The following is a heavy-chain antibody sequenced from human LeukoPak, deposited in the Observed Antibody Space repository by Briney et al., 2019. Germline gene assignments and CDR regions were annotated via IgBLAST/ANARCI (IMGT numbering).Heavy chain of an antibody. J-gene: IGHJ4*02. CDR3: ARGGPYDY. V-gene: IGHV3-23*01. CDR2: LSGSGGST. CDR1: GLTFDSYA. Sequence: PGGSLRLSCAASGLTFDSYAMNWVRQAPGKGLEWVSGLSGSGGSTYYIDSVKGRFTISRDNSKNSLYLQMNSLRAEDTAVYYCARGGPYDYWGQGTLVTVSS.